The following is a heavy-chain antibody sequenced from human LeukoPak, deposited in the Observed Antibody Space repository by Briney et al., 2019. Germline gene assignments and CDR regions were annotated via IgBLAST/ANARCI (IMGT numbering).Heavy chain of an antibody. J-gene: IGHJ4*02. V-gene: IGHV3-53*01. CDR1: GFTVSTNY. Sequence: GGFLRLSCAASGFTVSTNYMSWVRQAPGKGLEWVSVIYSGSTTYYADSVKGRFTISRDNSENTLYLQMNSLRAEDTAVYYCARWGDYGSFDYWGQGTLVTVSS. D-gene: IGHD4/OR15-4a*01. CDR3: ARWGDYGSFDY. CDR2: IYSGSTT.